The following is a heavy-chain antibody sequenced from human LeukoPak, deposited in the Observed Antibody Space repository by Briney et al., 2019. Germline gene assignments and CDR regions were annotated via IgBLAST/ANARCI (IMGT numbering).Heavy chain of an antibody. D-gene: IGHD3-10*01. CDR2: ISGSGGST. J-gene: IGHJ4*02. CDR3: AKRYGSGSYYPGHIDY. Sequence: PGGSLRLSCAASGFTFSSYAMSWVRQAPGKGLEWVSAISGSGGSTYYADSVKGRFTISRDNSKNTLYLQMNSLRAEDTAVYYCAKRYGSGSYYPGHIDYWGQGTLVTVSS. V-gene: IGHV3-23*01. CDR1: GFTFSSYA.